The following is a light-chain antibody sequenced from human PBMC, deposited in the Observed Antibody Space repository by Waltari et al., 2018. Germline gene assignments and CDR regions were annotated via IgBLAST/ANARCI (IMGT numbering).Light chain of an antibody. CDR2: AAS. J-gene: IGKJ4*01. Sequence: DVQMTQSPSSLSASVGDRVTITCRASQDISKSLAWYQHKPGKAPTLLLFAASTLESGVPSRFSGSGSGTDYTLTINSLRPEDFATYFCQQYYSAPITFGGGTKVEI. V-gene: IGKV1-NL1*01. CDR1: QDISKS. CDR3: QQYYSAPIT.